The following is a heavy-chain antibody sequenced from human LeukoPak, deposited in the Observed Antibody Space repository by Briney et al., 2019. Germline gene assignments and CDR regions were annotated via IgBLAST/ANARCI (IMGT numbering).Heavy chain of an antibody. Sequence: AASVKVSCKASGYTFTSYDINWVRQATGQGLEWMGWMNPNSGNTGYAQKFQGRVTMTRNTSISTAYMELSSLRSEDTAVYYCARDAGYNWNDIDYFDYWGQGTLVTVSS. CDR1: GYTFTSYD. CDR2: MNPNSGNT. J-gene: IGHJ4*02. V-gene: IGHV1-8*01. CDR3: ARDAGYNWNDIDYFDY. D-gene: IGHD1-20*01.